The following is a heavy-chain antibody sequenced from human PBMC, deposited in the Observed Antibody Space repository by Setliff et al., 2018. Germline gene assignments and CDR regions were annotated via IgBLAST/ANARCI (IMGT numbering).Heavy chain of an antibody. Sequence: PSETLSLTCTVSGGSISSSSYYWGWIRQPPGKGLEWIGSIYYSGSTYYNPSLKSRVTISVDTSKNQFSLKLNSATAADTAVYYCARLRGAFDYWGQGTLVTVSS. CDR2: IYYSGST. V-gene: IGHV4-39*07. J-gene: IGHJ4*02. D-gene: IGHD3-16*01. CDR1: GGSISSSSYY. CDR3: ARLRGAFDY.